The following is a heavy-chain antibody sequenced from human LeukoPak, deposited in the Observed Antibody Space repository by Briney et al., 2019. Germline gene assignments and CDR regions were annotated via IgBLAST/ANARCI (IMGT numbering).Heavy chain of an antibody. CDR3: ANSRSGPKNYNYYYYGMDV. J-gene: IGHJ6*02. CDR1: GFTFSSYG. V-gene: IGHV3-30*18. D-gene: IGHD3-10*01. CDR2: ISYDGSNK. Sequence: PGGSLRLSCAASGFTFSSYGMHWVRQAPGKGLEWVAVISYDGSNKYYADSVKGRFTISRDNSKNTLYLQMNSLRAEDTAVYYCANSRSGPKNYNYYYYGMDVWGQGTTVTVSS.